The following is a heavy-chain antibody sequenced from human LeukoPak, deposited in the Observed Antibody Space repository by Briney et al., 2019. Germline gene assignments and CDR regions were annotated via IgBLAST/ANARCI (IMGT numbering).Heavy chain of an antibody. J-gene: IGHJ5*02. CDR3: ASDVGNWFDP. D-gene: IGHD1-26*01. CDR1: GFTFSSYS. V-gene: IGHV3-21*01. CDR2: ISSSSSYI. Sequence: GGSLRLSYAASGFTFSSYSMNWVRQAPGKGLEWVSSISSSSSYIYYADSVKGRFTISRDNAKNSLYLQMNSLRAEDTAVYYCASDVGNWFDPWGQGTLVTVSS.